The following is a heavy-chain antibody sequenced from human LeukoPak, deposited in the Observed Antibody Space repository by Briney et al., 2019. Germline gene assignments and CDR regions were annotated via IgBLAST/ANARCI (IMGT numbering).Heavy chain of an antibody. D-gene: IGHD3-10*01. CDR3: TREGVLWFGEPYYFDY. CDR2: ISYDGSNK. J-gene: IGHJ4*02. V-gene: IGHV3-30*03. Sequence: GRSLRLSCAASGFTFSSYGMHWVRQAPGKGLEWVAVISYDGSNKYYADSVKGRFTISRDDSKSIAYLQMNSLKTEDTAVYYCTREGVLWFGEPYYFDYWGQGTLVTVSS. CDR1: GFTFSSYG.